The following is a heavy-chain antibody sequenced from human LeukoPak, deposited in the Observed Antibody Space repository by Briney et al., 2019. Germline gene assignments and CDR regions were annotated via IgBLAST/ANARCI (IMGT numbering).Heavy chain of an antibody. D-gene: IGHD4-17*01. CDR2: IYSGGST. CDR3: ARESSAYGDADY. J-gene: IGHJ4*02. V-gene: IGHV3-53*01. CDR1: GFTVSSNY. Sequence: GGSLRLSCAASGFTVSSNYMSWVRQAPGKGLEWVSVIYSGGSTYYADSVKGRFTTSRDNSKNTLYLQMNSLRAEDTAVYYCARESSAYGDADYWGQGTLVTVSS.